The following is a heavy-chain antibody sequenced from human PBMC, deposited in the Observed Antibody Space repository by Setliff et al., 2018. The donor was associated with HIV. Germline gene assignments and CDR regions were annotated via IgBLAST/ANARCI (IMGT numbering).Heavy chain of an antibody. D-gene: IGHD3-22*01. V-gene: IGHV4-59*11. CDR1: GDSINTHY. CDR3: ARFYYHYDSTNDAFDI. J-gene: IGHJ3*02. Sequence: SETLSLTCTVSGDSINTHYWSWIRQPPGKGLEWIGCISHSGNTNFNPSLNSRVTISLDTSKNQFSLRLTSLTAADTAIYYCARFYYHYDSTNDAFDIWGQGTMVTVSS. CDR2: ISHSGNT.